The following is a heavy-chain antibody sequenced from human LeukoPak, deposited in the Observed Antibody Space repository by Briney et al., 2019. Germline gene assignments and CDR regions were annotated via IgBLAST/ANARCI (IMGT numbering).Heavy chain of an antibody. CDR1: GFTFSSYW. CDR2: IKEDGSEK. Sequence: GGSLRLSCAASGFTFSSYWMSWVRQAPGKGLECVANIKEDGSEKYYVDSVKGRFTISRDNAKNSLYLQMNGLRAEDTATYYCAREAWDAFDIWGRGTRVTVSS. J-gene: IGHJ3*02. V-gene: IGHV3-7*01. CDR3: AREAWDAFDI.